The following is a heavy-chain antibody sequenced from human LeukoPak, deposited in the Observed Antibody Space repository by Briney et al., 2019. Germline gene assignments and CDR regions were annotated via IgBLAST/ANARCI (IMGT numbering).Heavy chain of an antibody. CDR1: GFTFSSYA. CDR2: ISGSGGST. V-gene: IGHV3-23*01. J-gene: IGHJ4*02. Sequence: GGSLRLSCAASGFTFSSYAMSWVRQAPGKGLEWVSGISGSGGSTFYVDSVKGRFTISRDNSKNTLYLQMNSLRAEDTAVYYCARGVEYCFDHWGQGTLVTVSS. CDR3: ARGVEYCFDH.